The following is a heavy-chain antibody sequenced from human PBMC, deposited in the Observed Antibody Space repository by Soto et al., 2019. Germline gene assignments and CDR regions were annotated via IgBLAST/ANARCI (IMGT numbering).Heavy chain of an antibody. CDR3: ARAGDSSGPVALGY. D-gene: IGHD6-19*01. CDR1: GDSIRSGDYY. V-gene: IGHV4-30-4*01. J-gene: IGHJ4*02. CDR2: IYYSGNT. Sequence: SETLSLTCTVSGDSIRSGDYYWSWIRQPPGKGLEWIGCIYYSGNTYYNPSLKRRVTISVDRSKNQFSLKLSSVTAADTAVYYCARAGDSSGPVALGYWGQGTLVTVSS.